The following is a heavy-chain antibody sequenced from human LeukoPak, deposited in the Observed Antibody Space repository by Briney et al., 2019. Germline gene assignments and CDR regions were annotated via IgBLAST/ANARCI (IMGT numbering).Heavy chain of an antibody. V-gene: IGHV1-2*02. CDR3: ARDLPLEYSSSGTNAFDI. J-gene: IGHJ3*02. D-gene: IGHD6-6*01. Sequence: GASVKVSCKASGYTFTGYHVHCLRQAPGQGLEWMGWINPNSGGTNYAQKFQGRVTITTDESTSTAYVELSSLRSEDTAVYYCARDLPLEYSSSGTNAFDIWGQGTMVTVSS. CDR1: GYTFTGYH. CDR2: INPNSGGT.